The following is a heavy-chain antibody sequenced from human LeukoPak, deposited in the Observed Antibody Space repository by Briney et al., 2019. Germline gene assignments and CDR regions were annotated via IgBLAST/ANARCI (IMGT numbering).Heavy chain of an antibody. CDR3: AREMTSSGSYLAVDY. D-gene: IGHD3-10*01. CDR1: GYTFTSYG. Sequence: ASVKVSCKASGYTFTSYGISWVRQAPGQGLEWMGWISAYNGNTNYAQKLQGRVTMTTDTSASTAYMEPRSLRSDDTAVYYCAREMTSSGSYLAVDYWGQGTLVTVSS. J-gene: IGHJ4*02. CDR2: ISAYNGNT. V-gene: IGHV1-18*01.